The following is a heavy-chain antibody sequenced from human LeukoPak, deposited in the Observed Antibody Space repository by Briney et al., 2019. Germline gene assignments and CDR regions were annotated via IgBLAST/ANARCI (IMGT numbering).Heavy chain of an antibody. CDR3: ARGGSESYRNYYYMDV. V-gene: IGHV4-59*01. Sequence: SGTLSLTCTVSGGSISSDYWSWIRQPPGKGLEWIGYVYYSGSTNYNPSLKSRVTISVDTSKNQFSLKLSSVTAADTAVYYCARGGSESYRNYYYMDVWGKGTTVTVSS. J-gene: IGHJ6*03. CDR2: VYYSGST. D-gene: IGHD3-10*01. CDR1: GGSISSDY.